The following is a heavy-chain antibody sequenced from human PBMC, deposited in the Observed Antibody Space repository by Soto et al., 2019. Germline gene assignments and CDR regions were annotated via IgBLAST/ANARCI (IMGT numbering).Heavy chain of an antibody. CDR2: ISSSSSYT. CDR1: GFTFSDYY. V-gene: IGHV3-11*05. Sequence: QVQLVESGGGLVKPGGSLRLSCAASGFTFSDYYMSWIRQAPGKGLEWVSYISSSSSYTNYADSVQGRFTISRDDAKNSLYLQMHSLRAEDTAVYYCARTIAAAGGRRYFDLWGRGTLVTVSS. J-gene: IGHJ2*01. CDR3: ARTIAAAGGRRYFDL. D-gene: IGHD6-13*01.